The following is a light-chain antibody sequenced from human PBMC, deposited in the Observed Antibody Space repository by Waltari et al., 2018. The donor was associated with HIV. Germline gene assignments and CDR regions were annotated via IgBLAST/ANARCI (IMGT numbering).Light chain of an antibody. J-gene: IGLJ3*02. V-gene: IGLV7-46*01. CDR3: LLSYSGGPWV. CDR1: TGAVTIGHY. CDR2: DTK. Sequence: QAVVNQEPSLTVSPGDTVTLNAASTTGAVTIGHYSYRLQQKPGQAPTTVIYDTKNQPSWTPARFSGSLVGDKAALTLSGAQPEDEADYYCLLSYSGGPWVFGGGTKLTVL.